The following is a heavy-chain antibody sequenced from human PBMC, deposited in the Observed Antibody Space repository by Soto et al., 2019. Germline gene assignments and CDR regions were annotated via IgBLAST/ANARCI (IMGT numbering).Heavy chain of an antibody. CDR3: ARNPMAGIAAAARDY. Sequence: LSLTCAVSGYSISSGYYWGWIRQPPGKGLEWIGSIYHSGSTYYNPSLKSRVTISVDTSKNQFSLKLSSVTAADTAVYYCARNPMAGIAAAARDYWGQGTLVTVSS. D-gene: IGHD6-13*01. CDR1: GYSISSGYY. J-gene: IGHJ4*02. CDR2: IYHSGST. V-gene: IGHV4-38-2*01.